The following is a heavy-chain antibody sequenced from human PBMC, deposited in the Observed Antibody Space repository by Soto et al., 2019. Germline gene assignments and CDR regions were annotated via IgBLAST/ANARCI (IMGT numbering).Heavy chain of an antibody. V-gene: IGHV3-30*18. CDR1: GFTFSSYG. Sequence: GGSLRLSCAASGFTFSSYGMHWVRQAPGKGLEWVAVISYDGSNKYYADSVKGRFTISRDNSKNTLYLQMNSLRAEDTAVYYCAKGFEYRRSYADPWGQGTLVTVSS. J-gene: IGHJ5*02. CDR3: AKGFEYRRSYADP. D-gene: IGHD6-6*01. CDR2: ISYDGSNK.